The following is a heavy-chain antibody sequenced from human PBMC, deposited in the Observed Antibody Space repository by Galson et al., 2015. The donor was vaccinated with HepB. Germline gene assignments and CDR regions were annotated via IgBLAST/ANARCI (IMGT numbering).Heavy chain of an antibody. J-gene: IGHJ2*01. V-gene: IGHV3-23*01. CDR1: GLTFSDYA. CDR2: ISGTGART. Sequence: SLRLSCAGSGLTFSDYAVNWVRQAPGKGLEWVSRISGTGARTKDADSVKGRFTISRDNSKNTVSLQMSGLRAEDKGIYYCAREHSTVIWYCDLWGRGTLVTVSS. D-gene: IGHD2-21*01. CDR3: AREHSTVIWYCDL.